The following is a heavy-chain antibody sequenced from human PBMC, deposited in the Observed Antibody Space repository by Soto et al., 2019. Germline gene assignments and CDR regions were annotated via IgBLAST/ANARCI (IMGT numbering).Heavy chain of an antibody. CDR1: EGTFNSYA. CDR3: ASGASRWYPYFFDS. J-gene: IGHJ4*02. Sequence: QAQVVQSGAEVRKPGSSVKLSCKASEGTFNSYAIAWVRQAPGQGLEWMGGIIPYYNTLNYAQKFQDRVTITADDSTNTVYLELSSLRSDDTAVYFCASGASRWYPYFFDSWAQGTLVTVSS. V-gene: IGHV1-69*01. CDR2: IIPYYNTL. D-gene: IGHD6-13*01.